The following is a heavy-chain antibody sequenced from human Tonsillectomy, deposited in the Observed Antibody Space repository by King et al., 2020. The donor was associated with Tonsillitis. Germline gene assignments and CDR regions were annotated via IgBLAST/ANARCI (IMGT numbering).Heavy chain of an antibody. CDR1: EFTFSDYY. CDR2: ISSSGSTI. V-gene: IGHV3-11*01. CDR3: ARNLPSDYDFWSGFPLDY. D-gene: IGHD3-3*01. J-gene: IGHJ4*02. Sequence: QLVQSGGGLVKPGGSLRLSCAASEFTFSDYYMSWIRQTPGKGLEWVSYISSSGSTIYYAGFVKGRFTITRDNAKNSLYLQMNSLRAEDTAVYYCARNLPSDYDFWSGFPLDYWGQGTLVTVSS.